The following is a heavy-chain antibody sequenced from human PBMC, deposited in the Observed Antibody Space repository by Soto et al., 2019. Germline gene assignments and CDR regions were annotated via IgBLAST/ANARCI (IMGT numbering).Heavy chain of an antibody. CDR1: GFTFSSYA. Sequence: DVQLLESGGGLVQPEGSLRLSCAASGFTFSSYAMGWVRQGPGKGLEWVAVVSIGGSTHYADSVRGRFTISRDNSKTTPSPPMNSLTAEDTAVYFCAKRRGAGGHFDYWGQGALVTVSS. D-gene: IGHD2-15*01. V-gene: IGHV3-23*01. J-gene: IGHJ4*02. CDR2: VSIGGST. CDR3: AKRRGAGGHFDY.